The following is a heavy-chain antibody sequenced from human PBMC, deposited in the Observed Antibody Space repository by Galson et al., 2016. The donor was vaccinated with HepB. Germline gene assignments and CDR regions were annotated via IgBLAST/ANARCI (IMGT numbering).Heavy chain of an antibody. Sequence: SLRLSCAASGFSFSTFSMNWVRQSPGKGLEWISHISGSGSARYYADSVKGRFTISRDNAQNSLFLQMNSLRDEDTAVYYCARDARHYYYYMDVWGKGTTVTVSS. CDR2: ISGSGSAR. CDR1: GFSFSTFS. V-gene: IGHV3-48*02. J-gene: IGHJ6*03. CDR3: ARDARHYYYYMDV.